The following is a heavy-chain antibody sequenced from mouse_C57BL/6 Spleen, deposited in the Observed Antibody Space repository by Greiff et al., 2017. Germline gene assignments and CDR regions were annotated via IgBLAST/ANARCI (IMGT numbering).Heavy chain of an antibody. D-gene: IGHD2-2*01. CDR2: INPNNGGT. CDR3: ARKRAYGYDWFAY. Sequence: EVQLVESGPELVKPGASVKMSCKASGYTFTDYNMHWVKQSHGKSLEWIGYINPNNGGTSYNQKFKGKATLTVNKSSSTAYMELRSLTSEDSAVYYCARKRAYGYDWFAYWGQGTLVTVSA. V-gene: IGHV1-22*01. CDR1: GYTFTDYN. J-gene: IGHJ3*01.